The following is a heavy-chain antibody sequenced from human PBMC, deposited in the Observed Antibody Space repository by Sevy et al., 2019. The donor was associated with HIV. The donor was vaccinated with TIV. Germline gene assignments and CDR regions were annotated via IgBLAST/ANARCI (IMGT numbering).Heavy chain of an antibody. CDR2: IRSKAYGGTT. CDR3: TRVEGAADWGMDV. V-gene: IGHV3-49*04. CDR1: GFTFDDYT. D-gene: IGHD1-26*01. J-gene: IGHJ6*02. Sequence: GESLKISCRASGFTFDDYTMSLVRQAPGKGLEWVAFIRSKAYGGTTEYAASVKGRFTISRDESKSIAYLQMNSLKTEDTAVYYCTRVEGAADWGMDVWGQGTTVTVSS.